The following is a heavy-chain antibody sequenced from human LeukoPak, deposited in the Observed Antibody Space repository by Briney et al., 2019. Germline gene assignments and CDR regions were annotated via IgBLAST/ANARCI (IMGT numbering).Heavy chain of an antibody. J-gene: IGHJ6*02. V-gene: IGHV1-46*01. CDR1: GSTFTRYY. CDR3: ARGADYGMDV. CDR2: INPSGGST. Sequence: ASVKVSCKPSGSTFTRYYMHWVRPAPGHPLEWMGIINPSGGSTSCAQKVPGRVTMTRDTSTSTVYIELSSLRSEDTAVYCCARGADYGMDVWGQGTTVSVSS.